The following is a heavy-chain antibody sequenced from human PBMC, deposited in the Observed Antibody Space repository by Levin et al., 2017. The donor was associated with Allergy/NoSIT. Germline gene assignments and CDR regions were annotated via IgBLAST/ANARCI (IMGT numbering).Heavy chain of an antibody. D-gene: IGHD6-13*01. CDR3: AKDKTITAAGSDLYFHY. CDR1: GFTFSSYA. Sequence: GGSLRLSCAASGFTFSSYAMSWVRQAPGKGLEWVSVISGSGGGTYYADSVKGRFIISRDNSKNTLYLQMNSLRAEDTPEYFCAKDKTITAAGSDLYFHYWSQGTLVTVSS. V-gene: IGHV3-23*01. CDR2: ISGSGGGT. J-gene: IGHJ1*01.